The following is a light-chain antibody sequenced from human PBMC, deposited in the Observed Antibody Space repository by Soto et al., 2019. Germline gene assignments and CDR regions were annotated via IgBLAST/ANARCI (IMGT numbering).Light chain of an antibody. CDR1: NSDIGGYKY. CDR2: DVT. CDR3: SSYTGSSTLV. J-gene: IGLJ1*01. V-gene: IGLV2-14*01. Sequence: QSVLTQPASVSGSPGQSITISCSGSNSDIGGYKYVSWYQHHPGRAPRLLIYDVTDRASGISDRFSGSKSGNTASLTISGLQVDDEADYYCSSYTGSSTLVFGTGTKVTVL.